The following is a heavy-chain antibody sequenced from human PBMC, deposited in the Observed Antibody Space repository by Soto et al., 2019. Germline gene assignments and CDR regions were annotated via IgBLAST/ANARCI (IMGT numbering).Heavy chain of an antibody. CDR1: VISVNNNY. J-gene: IGHJ4*02. V-gene: IGHV3-53*01. D-gene: IGHD2-15*01. CDR2: LYSNGGT. Sequence: GGSLRLSCAASVISVNNNYMSWVRQTPGKGLEWVSVLYSNGGTHYADSLKGRFTISRDTSRNTVFLNMSSLRPEDTAVYYCARGYCSGGSCYVFDFWGQGTKVTVSS. CDR3: ARGYCSGGSCYVFDF.